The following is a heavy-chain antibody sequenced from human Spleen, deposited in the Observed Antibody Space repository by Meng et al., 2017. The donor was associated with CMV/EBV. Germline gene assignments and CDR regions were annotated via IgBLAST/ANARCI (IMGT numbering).Heavy chain of an antibody. CDR1: GDKVSDSVGT. V-gene: IGHV6-1*01. CDR2: TYYRSKWYN. CDR3: TMEMFDV. Sequence: TFAIAGDKVSDSVGTWNWIRQSPSRSLEWLGRTYYRSKWYNEYAESVKSRITFKADTSRNQISLHLNSVTPEDTAVYYCTMEMFDVWGQGTMVTVSS. D-gene: IGHD1-1*01. J-gene: IGHJ3*01.